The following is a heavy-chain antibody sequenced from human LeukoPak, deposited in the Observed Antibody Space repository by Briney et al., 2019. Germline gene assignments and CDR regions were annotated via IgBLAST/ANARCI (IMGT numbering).Heavy chain of an antibody. D-gene: IGHD3-3*01. V-gene: IGHV4-4*07. CDR3: AREAYDFWSGSTYNWFDP. J-gene: IGHJ5*02. Sequence: PSETLSLTCTVSGGSISSYYWSWIRQPAGKGLEWIGRIYTSGSTNYNPSLKSRVTMSVDTSKNQFSLKLSSVTAADTAVYYCAREAYDFWSGSTYNWFDPWGQETLVTVSS. CDR2: IYTSGST. CDR1: GGSISSYY.